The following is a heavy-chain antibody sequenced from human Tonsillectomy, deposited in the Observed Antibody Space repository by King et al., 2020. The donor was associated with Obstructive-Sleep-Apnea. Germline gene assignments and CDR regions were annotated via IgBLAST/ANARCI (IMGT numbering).Heavy chain of an antibody. Sequence: VQLVQSGAEVKKPGASVKVSCRASGYSFPSYGISWVRQAPGQGLEWMGWISAYNGKTNYAQKLQGRVTMTTDTSTSTAYMELRSLRSDDTALYYCALGEYDIWPGYSQDAFDIWGQGTMVTVSS. D-gene: IGHD3-9*01. CDR1: GYSFPSYG. J-gene: IGHJ3*02. CDR3: ALGEYDIWPGYSQDAFDI. V-gene: IGHV1-18*01. CDR2: ISAYNGKT.